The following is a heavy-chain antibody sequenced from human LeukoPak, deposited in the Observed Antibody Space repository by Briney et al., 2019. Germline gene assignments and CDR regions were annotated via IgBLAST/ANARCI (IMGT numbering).Heavy chain of an antibody. D-gene: IGHD2-2*01. J-gene: IGHJ4*02. CDR3: ARDRAKGYCSSTSCPLDY. CDR1: GFTFSSYW. CDR2: IKQDGSEK. Sequence: GGSLRLSCAASGFTFSSYWMSWVRQAPGKGLEWVANIKQDGSEKYYVDSVKGRFTISRDNAKNSLYLQMNSLRAEDTAVYYCARDRAKGYCSSTSCPLDYWGLGTLVTVSS. V-gene: IGHV3-7*01.